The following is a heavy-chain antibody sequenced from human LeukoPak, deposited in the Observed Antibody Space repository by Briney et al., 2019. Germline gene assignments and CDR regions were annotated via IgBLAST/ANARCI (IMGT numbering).Heavy chain of an antibody. Sequence: SGGSLRLSCAASGFTFSSYWMYWVRQTPGKGLIYISRINNDGSSANYADSVRGRFTISRDNAENTLYLQMNSLRAEDTAVYYCARQVADTYAPLDYWGQGTLVTVSS. D-gene: IGHD6-19*01. J-gene: IGHJ4*02. CDR3: ARQVADTYAPLDY. CDR2: INNDGSSA. V-gene: IGHV3-74*01. CDR1: GFTFSSYW.